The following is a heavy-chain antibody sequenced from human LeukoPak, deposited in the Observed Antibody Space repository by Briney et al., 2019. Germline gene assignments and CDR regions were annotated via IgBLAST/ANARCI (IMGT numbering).Heavy chain of an antibody. D-gene: IGHD2/OR15-2a*01. J-gene: IGHJ6*02. CDR3: ARAPLPLFSGMDV. V-gene: IGHV3-11*01. CDR1: GFSISSGYY. CDR2: ISSSGTTT. Sequence: LSLTCTVSGFSISSGYYWGWIRQPPGKGLEWVSFISSSGTTTYHADSMKGRFTISRDNAKNSLYLQMNSLRAEDTAVYYSARAPLPLFSGMDVGGQGTRVTVSS.